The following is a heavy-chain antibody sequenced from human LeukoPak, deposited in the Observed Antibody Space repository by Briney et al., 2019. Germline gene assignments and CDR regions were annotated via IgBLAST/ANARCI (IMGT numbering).Heavy chain of an antibody. CDR2: IIPIFGTA. CDR1: GGTFSNYA. CDR3: ARARMGYETIDY. V-gene: IGHV1-69*13. J-gene: IGHJ4*02. D-gene: IGHD2-2*01. Sequence: SVKVSCKASGGTFSNYAISWVRQAPGQGLEWMGGIIPIFGTANYAQKFQGRVTITADESTSTAYMELSSLRSEDTAVYYCARARMGYETIDYWGQGTLVTVSS.